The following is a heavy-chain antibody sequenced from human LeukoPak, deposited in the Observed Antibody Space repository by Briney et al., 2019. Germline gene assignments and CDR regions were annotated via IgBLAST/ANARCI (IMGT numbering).Heavy chain of an antibody. CDR2: INPNSGGT. CDR1: GYTFTGYY. D-gene: IGHD3-22*01. CDR3: ARGYYYDSSGYLPLNY. V-gene: IGHV1-2*02. J-gene: IGHJ4*02. Sequence: ASVKVSCKASGYTFTGYYMHWVRQAPGQGLEWMGWINPNSGGTNYAQKFQGRVTMTRDTSISTAYMELSRLRSDDTAVYYCARGYYYDSSGYLPLNYWGQGTLVTVSS.